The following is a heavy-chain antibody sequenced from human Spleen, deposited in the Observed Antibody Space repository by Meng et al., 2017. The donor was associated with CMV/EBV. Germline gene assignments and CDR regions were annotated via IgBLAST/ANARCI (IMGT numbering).Heavy chain of an antibody. V-gene: IGHV3-20*03. D-gene: IGHD2-2*02. CDR3: ARISCTTTSCYNYFDY. J-gene: IGHJ4*02. Sequence: GFTFGEEGMSWVRQAPGKGLRWVYGINWNGGSTGYADSVKGRFTIYRDNAKNSLYLQMSSLRAEDTALYFCARISCTTTSCYNYFDYWGQGTLVTVSS. CDR2: INWNGGST. CDR1: GFTFGEEG.